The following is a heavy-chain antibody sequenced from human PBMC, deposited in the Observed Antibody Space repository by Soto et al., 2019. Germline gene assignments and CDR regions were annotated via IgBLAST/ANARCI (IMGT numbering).Heavy chain of an antibody. CDR3: ARMVWFGEVNYMAD. D-gene: IGHD3-10*01. CDR2: MSYSGVN. V-gene: IGHV4-59*08. Sequence: SETLSLTCTVSGASTSSYYWSWIRQVPGKGLEWIGYMSYSGVNNYNPSLKSRVAISVDMSKNQFSLKLSSVTAADTAVYYCARMVWFGEVNYMADWGKGTTVTVSS. J-gene: IGHJ6*03. CDR1: GASTSSYY.